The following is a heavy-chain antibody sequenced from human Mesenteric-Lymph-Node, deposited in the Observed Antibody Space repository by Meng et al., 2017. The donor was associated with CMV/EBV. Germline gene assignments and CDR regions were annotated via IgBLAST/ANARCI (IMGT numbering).Heavy chain of an antibody. Sequence: SETLSLTCTVSGGSISSSGSYWSWIRQPPGKGLEWIGYIYYSGSTNYNPSLKSRVTISVDTSKNQFSLKLSSVTAADTAVYYCARDKSFWSGYYNEYGMDVWGQGTTVTVSS. D-gene: IGHD3-3*01. CDR1: GGSISSSGSY. CDR3: ARDKSFWSGYYNEYGMDV. V-gene: IGHV4-61*08. J-gene: IGHJ6*02. CDR2: IYYSGST.